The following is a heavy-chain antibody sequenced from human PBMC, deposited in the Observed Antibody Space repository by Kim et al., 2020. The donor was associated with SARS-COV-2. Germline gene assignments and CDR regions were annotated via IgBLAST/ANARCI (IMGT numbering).Heavy chain of an antibody. CDR1: GYIFISYG. V-gene: IGHV7-4-1*02. CDR2: INTNTGNP. Sequence: ASVKVSCKASGYIFISYGMNWVRQAPGQGLEWMGWINTNTGNPTYAQGFTGRFVFSLDTSVNTAYLQISSLKAEDTAVYYCVRDLTVTAARSLGYYYGMDVWGQGTTVTVSS. J-gene: IGHJ6*02. D-gene: IGHD6-13*01. CDR3: VRDLTVTAARSLGYYYGMDV.